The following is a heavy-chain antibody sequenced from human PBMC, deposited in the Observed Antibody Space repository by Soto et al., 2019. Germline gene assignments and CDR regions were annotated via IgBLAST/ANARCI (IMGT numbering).Heavy chain of an antibody. J-gene: IGHJ5*02. Sequence: QVQLVQSGAEVKKPGSSVKVSCKASGGTFSSYAISWVRQAPGQGLEWMGGIIPIFGKANYAKKFQGRVTNNADESTSTAYMELSSLRSEDTAVYYCARGAIEEYSSSPNWFDPWGQGTLVTVSS. CDR1: GGTFSSYA. D-gene: IGHD6-6*01. CDR2: IIPIFGKA. CDR3: ARGAIEEYSSSPNWFDP. V-gene: IGHV1-69*01.